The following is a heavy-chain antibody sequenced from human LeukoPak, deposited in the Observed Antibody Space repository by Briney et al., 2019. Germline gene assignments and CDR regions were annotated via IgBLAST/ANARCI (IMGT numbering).Heavy chain of an antibody. Sequence: GGSLRLSCAASGFTFDDYAMHWVRQAPGKGLEWVSGISWNSGSIGYADSVKGRFTISRDNAKNSLYLQMNSLRAEDTAMYYCVRDFSLTRLERPFDYWGQGALVTVSS. CDR2: ISWNSGSI. J-gene: IGHJ4*02. CDR1: GFTFDDYA. D-gene: IGHD1-1*01. V-gene: IGHV3-9*01. CDR3: VRDFSLTRLERPFDY.